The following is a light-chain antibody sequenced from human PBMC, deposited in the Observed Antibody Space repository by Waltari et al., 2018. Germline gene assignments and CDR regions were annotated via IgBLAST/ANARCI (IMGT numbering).Light chain of an antibody. CDR3: QHHNNWPPRWT. J-gene: IGKJ1*01. CDR2: GAS. V-gene: IGKV3-15*01. CDR1: QSVSSN. Sequence: EIVMTQSPATLSVSPGERATLSCRASQSVSSNLAWYQQKPGQAPRLLIDGASTRATGVPARFSGSGSVPEYTLTISSLQSEDFAVYYCQHHNNWPPRWTFGQGTKVEIK.